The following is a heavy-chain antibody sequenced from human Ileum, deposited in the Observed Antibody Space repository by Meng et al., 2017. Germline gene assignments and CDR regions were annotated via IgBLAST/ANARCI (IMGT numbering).Heavy chain of an antibody. CDR2: ISHSGSA. D-gene: IGHD4-23*01. CDR1: SGSISSNTC. J-gene: IGHJ4*02. CDR3: ARHGGYSQDF. V-gene: IGHV4-4*03. Sequence: VSLQQRPPGLVSPPVTLSLSCAVASGSISSNTCWSWVRQPPGKGLEWIGQISHSGSAYYNPSLKSLVTMSVDKSKSQFSLMLTSVIAADTAIYYCARHGGYSQDFWGQGTLVTVFS.